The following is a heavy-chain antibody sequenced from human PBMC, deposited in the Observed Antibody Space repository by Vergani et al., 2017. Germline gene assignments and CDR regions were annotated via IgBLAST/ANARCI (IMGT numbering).Heavy chain of an antibody. CDR3: ARYSSGQTYYFDY. V-gene: IGHV4-59*01. D-gene: IGHD6-19*01. CDR1: GGSISSYY. Sequence: QVQLQESGPGLVKPSETLSLTCTVSGGSISSYYWSWIRQPPGKGLEWIGYIYYSGSTNYNPSLKSRVTISVDTSKNQFSLKLSSVTAADTAVYYGARYSSGQTYYFDYWGQGTLVTVSS. CDR2: IYYSGST. J-gene: IGHJ4*02.